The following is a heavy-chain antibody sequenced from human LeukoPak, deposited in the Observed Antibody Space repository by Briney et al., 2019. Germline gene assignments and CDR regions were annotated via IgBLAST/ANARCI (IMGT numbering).Heavy chain of an antibody. J-gene: IGHJ3*02. CDR1: GGSISSYS. CDR2: IYHSGST. V-gene: IGHV4-30-2*01. CDR3: ARDLGYGDYRAFDI. Sequence: PSETLSLTCTVSGGSISSYSWSWIRQPPGKGLEWIGYIYHSGSTYYNPSLKSRVTISVDRSKNQFSLKLSSVTAADTAVYYCARDLGYGDYRAFDIRGQGTMVTVSS. D-gene: IGHD4-17*01.